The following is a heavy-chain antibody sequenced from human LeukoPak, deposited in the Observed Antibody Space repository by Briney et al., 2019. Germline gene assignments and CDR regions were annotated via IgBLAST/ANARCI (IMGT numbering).Heavy chain of an antibody. CDR2: ISTSGSPI. J-gene: IGHJ4*02. Sequence: PGGSLRLSCAASGFTFSDYSMNWIRQAPGKGLEWVSYISTSGSPIYYADSVKGRFTISRDNAKNSLYLQMNSLRAEDTAVYYCARDGLVRDFDYWGQGTLVTVSS. V-gene: IGHV3-11*04. D-gene: IGHD3-10*01. CDR1: GFTFSDYS. CDR3: ARDGLVRDFDY.